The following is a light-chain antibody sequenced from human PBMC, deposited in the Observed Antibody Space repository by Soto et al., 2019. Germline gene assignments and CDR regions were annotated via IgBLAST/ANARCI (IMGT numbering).Light chain of an antibody. J-gene: IGKJ4*01. V-gene: IGKV1-8*01. CDR2: AAS. CDR1: QGISSY. CDR3: LQHNSYP. Sequence: AIRMTQSPSSFSASTGDRVTITCRASQGISSYLAWYQQKPGKAPKLLIYAASTLQSGVPSRFSGSGSGTDFTLTISCLQSEDFATYYCLQHNSYPFGGGTKVDIK.